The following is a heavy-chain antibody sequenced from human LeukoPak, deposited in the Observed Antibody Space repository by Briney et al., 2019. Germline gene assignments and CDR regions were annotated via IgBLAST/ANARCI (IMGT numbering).Heavy chain of an antibody. D-gene: IGHD6-19*01. J-gene: IGHJ3*02. CDR1: GYSFTSYW. CDR2: IYPGDSDT. V-gene: IGHV5-51*01. Sequence: GESLKISCKGSGYSFTSYWIGWVRQMPGKGLEWMGIIYPGDSDTRHSPSFQGQVTISADKSISTAYLQWSSLKASDTAMYYCARRYSSGQNAFDIWGQGTMVTVSS. CDR3: ARRYSSGQNAFDI.